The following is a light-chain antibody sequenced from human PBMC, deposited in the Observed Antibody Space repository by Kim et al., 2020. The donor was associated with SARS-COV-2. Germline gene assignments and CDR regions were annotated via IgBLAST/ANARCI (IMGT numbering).Light chain of an antibody. V-gene: IGKV3-11*01. CDR1: QSVGSL. Sequence: PGERATLSCRASQSVGSLLAWYQQRPGQAPRLLIYDASNRATGIPARFSGSGSGTDFTLTISSLAPEDFAVYYCQQRSNWPLTFGGGTKVDIK. CDR3: QQRSNWPLT. J-gene: IGKJ4*01. CDR2: DAS.